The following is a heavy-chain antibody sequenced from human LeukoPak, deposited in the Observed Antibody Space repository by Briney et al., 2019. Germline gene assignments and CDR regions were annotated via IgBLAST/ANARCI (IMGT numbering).Heavy chain of an antibody. CDR1: GFTFSSFD. J-gene: IGHJ4*02. V-gene: IGHV3-23*01. D-gene: IGHD3-16*02. CDR3: ARNIYRFDY. Sequence: GGSLRLSCVASGFTFSSFDRRWVRQAPGKGLEWVSGISGDGGSKYYADSVKGRFTISRDNSKNTLCLQVNSLRAEDTALYYCARNIYRFDYWGQGTLVTVSS. CDR2: ISGDGGSK.